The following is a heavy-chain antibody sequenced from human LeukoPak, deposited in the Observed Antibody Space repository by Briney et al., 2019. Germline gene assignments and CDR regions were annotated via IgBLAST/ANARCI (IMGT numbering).Heavy chain of an antibody. V-gene: IGHV3-23*01. D-gene: IGHD2-8*02. CDR2: IFPSGGEI. Sequence: GGSLRLSCAAYGFTFSTFAMIWVRQPPGKGLEWVSSIFPSGGEIHYADSVRGRFTISRDNSKSTLSLQMNSLRAEDTAIYYCATYRQVLLPFESWGQGTLVTVSS. J-gene: IGHJ4*02. CDR3: ATYRQVLLPFES. CDR1: GFTFSTFA.